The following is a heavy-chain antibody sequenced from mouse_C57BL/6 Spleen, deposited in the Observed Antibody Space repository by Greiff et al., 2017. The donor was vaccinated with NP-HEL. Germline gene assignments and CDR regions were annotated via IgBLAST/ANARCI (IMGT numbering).Heavy chain of an antibody. J-gene: IGHJ4*01. CDR1: GYTFTSYW. CDR3: ARYGNYGGYAMDY. V-gene: IGHV1-61*01. Sequence: QVQLQQPGAELVRPGSSVKLSCKASGYTFTSYWMDWVKQRPGQGLEWIGNIYPSDSETHYNQKFKDKATLTVDKSSSTAYMQLSSLTSKDSAVYYCARYGNYGGYAMDYWGQGTSVTVSS. CDR2: IYPSDSET. D-gene: IGHD2-1*01.